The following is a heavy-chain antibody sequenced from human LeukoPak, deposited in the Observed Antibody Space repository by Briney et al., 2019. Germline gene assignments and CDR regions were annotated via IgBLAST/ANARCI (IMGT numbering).Heavy chain of an antibody. CDR2: INHSGYT. Sequence: SETLSLTCTVSGGSISSSTYYWGWIRQPPGKGLEWIGSINHSGYTYYSPSLKSRVTISVDTSKNQFSLKLSSVTAADTAVYYCARDRGDYYYDSSGYLGYYYYYGMDVWGQGTTVTVSS. J-gene: IGHJ6*02. V-gene: IGHV4-39*02. CDR1: GGSISSSTYY. D-gene: IGHD3-22*01. CDR3: ARDRGDYYYDSSGYLGYYYYYGMDV.